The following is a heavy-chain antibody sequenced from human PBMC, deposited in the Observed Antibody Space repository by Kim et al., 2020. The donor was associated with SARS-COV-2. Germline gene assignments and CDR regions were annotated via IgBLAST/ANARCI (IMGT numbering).Heavy chain of an antibody. D-gene: IGHD2-15*01. CDR1: GFTFSSYA. V-gene: IGHV3-23*03. Sequence: GGSLRLSCAASGFTFSSYAMSWVRQAPGKGLEWVSVIYGGGSTNYSADSVKGRSTTSRDNSNNPLYLQMNILTAEDTAVYYCAREPLYVGRCYYG. CDR3: AREPLYVGRCYYG. CDR2: IYGGGSTN. J-gene: IGHJ6*01.